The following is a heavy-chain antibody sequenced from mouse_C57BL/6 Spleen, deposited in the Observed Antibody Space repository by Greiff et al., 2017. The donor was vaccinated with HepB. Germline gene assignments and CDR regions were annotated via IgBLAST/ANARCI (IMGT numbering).Heavy chain of an antibody. CDR3: ARYDYGSSYGVDY. D-gene: IGHD1-1*01. Sequence: LVEPGASVKMSCKASGYTFTDYYMNWVKQSHGKSLEWIGVINPYNGGTSYNQKFKGKATLTVDKSSSTAYMELNSLTSEDSAVYYCARYDYGSSYGVDYWGQGTTLTVSS. V-gene: IGHV1-19*01. CDR1: GYTFTDYY. CDR2: INPYNGGT. J-gene: IGHJ2*01.